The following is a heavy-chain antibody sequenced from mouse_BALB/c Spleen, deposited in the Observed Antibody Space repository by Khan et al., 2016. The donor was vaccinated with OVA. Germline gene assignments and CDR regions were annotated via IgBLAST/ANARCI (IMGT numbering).Heavy chain of an antibody. J-gene: IGHJ1*01. V-gene: IGHV1-4*01. D-gene: IGHD2-12*01. CDR3: EREYDGAAFIDD. CDR2: INPRGDYP. Sequence: VQLQESGAELARPGASVKMSCKASGYTFTSYTIQWVKQRPGQGLEWVGYINPRGDYPDYNQKFKDKATLTSAKSSSAAFIQLSRLTSDASAVLYGEREYDGAAFIDDWGAGTTVTVAS. CDR1: GYTFTSYT.